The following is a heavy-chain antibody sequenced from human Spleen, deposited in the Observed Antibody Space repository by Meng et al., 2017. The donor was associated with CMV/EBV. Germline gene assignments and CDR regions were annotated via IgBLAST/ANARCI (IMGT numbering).Heavy chain of an antibody. CDR2: ISRSSSTF. CDR1: GFTFSSYS. J-gene: IGHJ1*01. V-gene: IGHV3-48*01. D-gene: IGHD3-10*01. CDR3: AKERLWSNYFQH. Sequence: GESLKISCAASGFTFSSYSMNWVRLAPGKGLQWVSFISRSSSTFYYADSVKGRFTISRDNSKNTLYLQMNSLRAGDTAVYYCAKERLWSNYFQHWGQGTLVTVSS.